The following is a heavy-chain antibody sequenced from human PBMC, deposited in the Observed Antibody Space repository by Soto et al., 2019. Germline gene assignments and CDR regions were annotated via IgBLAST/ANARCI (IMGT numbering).Heavy chain of an antibody. V-gene: IGHV1-18*04. CDR1: GYTFTSYG. Sequence: ASVKVSCKASGYTFTSYGISWVRQAPGQGLEWMGWISAYNGNTNYAQKLQGRGTMTTDTSTSTAYMELRSLRSGDTAVYYCARERPRDFWSGYWPGDYCYGMDVWGQGPTVTVSS. CDR2: ISAYNGNT. J-gene: IGHJ6*02. CDR3: ARERPRDFWSGYWPGDYCYGMDV. D-gene: IGHD3-3*01.